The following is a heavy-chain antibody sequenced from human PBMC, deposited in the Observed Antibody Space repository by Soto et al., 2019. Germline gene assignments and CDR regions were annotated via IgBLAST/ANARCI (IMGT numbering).Heavy chain of an antibody. D-gene: IGHD2-2*01. CDR1: GYTFTSYD. CDR3: ARRGGYCSITGCYRDYYYYGMDV. Sequence: ASVKVSCKASGYTFTSYDINWVRQATGQGLEWMGWMNPNSGNTGYAQKFQGRVTMTRNTSISTAYMELSSLRSEDTAVYYCARRGGYCSITGCYRDYYYYGMDVWGQGTTVTVSS. V-gene: IGHV1-8*01. CDR2: MNPNSGNT. J-gene: IGHJ6*02.